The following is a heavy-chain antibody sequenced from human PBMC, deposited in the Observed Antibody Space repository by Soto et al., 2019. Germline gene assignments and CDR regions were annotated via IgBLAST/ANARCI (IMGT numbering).Heavy chain of an antibody. Sequence: PWGLLRLSCAVVGFTFSSYTIHCVRQAPGKGLEWVPSISSSSNYIYYADSVKGRFTISRDNAKNSLYLQMNSLRAEDTAVYYCARGYDSFDSWGQGTPVTVSS. CDR1: GFTFSSYT. CDR3: ARGYDSFDS. CDR2: ISSSSNYI. V-gene: IGHV3-21*01. J-gene: IGHJ4*02. D-gene: IGHD3-22*01.